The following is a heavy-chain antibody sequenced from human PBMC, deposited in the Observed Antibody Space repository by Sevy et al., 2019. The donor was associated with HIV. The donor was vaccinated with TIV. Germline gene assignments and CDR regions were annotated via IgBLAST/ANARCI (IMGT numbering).Heavy chain of an antibody. CDR1: GFTFSSYW. Sequence: GGSLRLSCAASGFTFSSYWMSWVRQAPGKGLEWVANIKQDGSEKYYVDSVKGRFTISRDNAKNSLYLQMNSLRAEDTAVSYCATDCSSTSCYARGRDYWGQGTLVTVSS. CDR2: IKQDGSEK. D-gene: IGHD2-2*01. CDR3: ATDCSSTSCYARGRDY. J-gene: IGHJ4*02. V-gene: IGHV3-7*01.